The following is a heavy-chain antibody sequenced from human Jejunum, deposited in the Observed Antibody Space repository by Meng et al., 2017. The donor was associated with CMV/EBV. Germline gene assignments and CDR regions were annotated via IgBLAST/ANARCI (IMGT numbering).Heavy chain of an antibody. Sequence: VSCKASGYTFGAYYMHWVRQAPGQGLEWMGWINPNTGGKKYAEKFQGRVTMTRDTSINTAYMELTGLRSDDTAVYYCARDTLHDYWGQGTLVTVSS. V-gene: IGHV1-2*02. CDR1: GYTFGAYY. CDR3: ARDTLHDY. J-gene: IGHJ4*02. D-gene: IGHD2-15*01. CDR2: INPNTGGK.